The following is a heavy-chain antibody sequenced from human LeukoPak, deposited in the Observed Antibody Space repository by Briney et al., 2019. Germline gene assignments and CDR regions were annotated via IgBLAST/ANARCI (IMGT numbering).Heavy chain of an antibody. D-gene: IGHD1-26*01. CDR1: GGSISSSSYY. J-gene: IGHJ4*02. CDR2: IYYSGST. V-gene: IGHV4-39*01. CDR3: ASLIVGASYFDY. Sequence: SETLSLTCTVSGGSISSSSYYWGWIRQPPGKGLEWIGSIYYSGSTYYNPSLKSRVTISVDTSKNQFSLKLSSVTAADTAVYYCASLIVGASYFDYWGQGTLVTVSS.